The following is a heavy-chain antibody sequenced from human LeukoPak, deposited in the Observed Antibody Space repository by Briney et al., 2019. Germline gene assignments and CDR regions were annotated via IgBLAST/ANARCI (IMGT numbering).Heavy chain of an antibody. J-gene: IGHJ3*01. CDR3: ARMIAVAGHDAFDL. CDR1: GYSFTNYW. V-gene: IGHV5-51*01. CDR2: IYPGDSDT. Sequence: KSGESLKISCKGSGYSFTNYWIGWVRQMPGKGLEWMGIIYPGDSDTRYSPSFQGQVTVSADNSITTAYLQWSSLKASDSAMFYCARMIAVAGHDAFDLWGPGTLVTVSS. D-gene: IGHD6-19*01.